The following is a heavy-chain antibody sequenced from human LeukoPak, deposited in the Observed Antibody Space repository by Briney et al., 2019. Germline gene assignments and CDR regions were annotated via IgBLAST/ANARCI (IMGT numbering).Heavy chain of an antibody. V-gene: IGHV3-66*01. D-gene: IGHD6-19*01. J-gene: IGHJ4*02. CDR2: IYSGGTT. CDR3: TRGGSVPATRSFDY. Sequence: PGGSLRLSCAASGFTVSSNYMTWVRQAPGKGLEWVSVIYSGGTTYYADSVKGRFTISRDNSKNTVYLQMNSLRVEDTAMYYCTRGGSVPATRSFDYWGQGTLVTVSS. CDR1: GFTVSSNY.